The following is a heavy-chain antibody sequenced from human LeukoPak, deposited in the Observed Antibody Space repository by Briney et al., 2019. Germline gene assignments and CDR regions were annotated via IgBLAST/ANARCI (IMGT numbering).Heavy chain of an antibody. CDR2: IYSGGSS. D-gene: IGHD5-18*01. Sequence: PGGSLRLSCAASGFTFSSYWMSWVRQAPGKGLEWVSLIYSGGSSFYADSVKGRFTISRDSSKNILLLQMNSLRAEDTAVYYCARVGIQLGFGASKVTNDAFDTWGQGTMVTISS. CDR3: ARVGIQLGFGASKVTNDAFDT. CDR1: GFTFSSYW. J-gene: IGHJ3*02. V-gene: IGHV3-66*01.